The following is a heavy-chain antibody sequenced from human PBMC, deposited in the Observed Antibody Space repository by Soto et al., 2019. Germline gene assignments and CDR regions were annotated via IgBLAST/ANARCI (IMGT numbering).Heavy chain of an antibody. CDR2: IYYSGST. J-gene: IGHJ5*02. Sequence: SETLSLTCTVSGGSISSGGYYWSWIRQHPGKGLEWIGYIYYSGSTYYNPSLKSRVTISVDTSKNQFSLKLSSVTAADTAVYYCARDYDSSGYYLGDGLPTWGQGTLVTVSS. D-gene: IGHD3-22*01. CDR3: ARDYDSSGYYLGDGLPT. V-gene: IGHV4-31*03. CDR1: GGSISSGGYY.